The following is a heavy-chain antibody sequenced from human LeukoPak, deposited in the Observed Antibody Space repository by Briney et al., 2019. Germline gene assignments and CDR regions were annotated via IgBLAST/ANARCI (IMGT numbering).Heavy chain of an antibody. CDR3: AKVSIAAAGGAFDI. D-gene: IGHD6-13*01. Sequence: GGSLRLSCAASGFTFDDYAMHWVRQAPGKGLEWVSGISWNSGSIGYADSVKGRFTISRDNAKNSLYLQMSSLRAEDTALYYCAKVSIAAAGGAFDIWGQGTMVTVSS. CDR1: GFTFDDYA. J-gene: IGHJ3*02. V-gene: IGHV3-9*01. CDR2: ISWNSGSI.